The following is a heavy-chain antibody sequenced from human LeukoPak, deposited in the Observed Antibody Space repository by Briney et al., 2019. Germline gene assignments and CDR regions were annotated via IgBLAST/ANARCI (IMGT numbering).Heavy chain of an antibody. CDR3: ARGYCSSTSCLGYYYYYMDV. CDR1: GYTFTGYY. Sequence: ASVKVSCKASGYTFTGYYIQWVRQAPGQGLEWRGWINPNSGGTNYAQKFQGRVTMTRDTAITTAYMELSRLKSDDTAVYYCARGYCSSTSCLGYYYYYMDVWGKGTTVTVSS. D-gene: IGHD2-2*01. V-gene: IGHV1-2*02. CDR2: INPNSGGT. J-gene: IGHJ6*03.